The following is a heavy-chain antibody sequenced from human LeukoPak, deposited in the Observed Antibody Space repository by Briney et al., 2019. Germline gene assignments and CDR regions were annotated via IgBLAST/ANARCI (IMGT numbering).Heavy chain of an antibody. CDR2: IWYDGSNK. CDR3: ARMVPAASLEPDAFDI. D-gene: IGHD2-2*01. J-gene: IGHJ3*02. CDR1: GFTFSSYG. V-gene: IGHV3-33*01. Sequence: HPGRSLRLSCAASGFTFSSYGMHWVRQAPGKGLEWVAVIWYDGSNKYYADSVKGRFTISRDNSKNTLYLQMNSLRAEDTAVYYCARMVPAASLEPDAFDIWGQGTMVTVSS.